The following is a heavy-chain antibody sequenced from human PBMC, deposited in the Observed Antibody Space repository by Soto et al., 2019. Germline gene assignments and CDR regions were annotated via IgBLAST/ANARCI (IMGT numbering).Heavy chain of an antibody. V-gene: IGHV4-34*01. CDR2: INHSGST. D-gene: IGHD3-3*01. CDR1: GGSFSGYY. Sequence: SETLSLTCAVYGGSFSGYYWSWIRQPPGKGLEWIGEINHSGSTNYNPSLKSRVTISVDTSKNQFSLKLSSVTAADTAVYYCARPQLRFWSNDAFDIWGQGTMVTVSS. CDR3: ARPQLRFWSNDAFDI. J-gene: IGHJ3*02.